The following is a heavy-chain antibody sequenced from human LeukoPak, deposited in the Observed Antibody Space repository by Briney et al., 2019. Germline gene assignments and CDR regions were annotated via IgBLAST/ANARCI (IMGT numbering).Heavy chain of an antibody. CDR3: ARVWDSTGFDY. Sequence: SETLSLTCNVSGGSISSNYWSWIRQPPGKGLEWIGYFHDSESTNYNPSLKSRVSISVDTSKKQVSLKLSSVTAADTAVYYCARVWDSTGFDYWGQGTLVTASS. J-gene: IGHJ4*02. CDR2: FHDSEST. V-gene: IGHV4-59*08. CDR1: GGSISSNY. D-gene: IGHD3-22*01.